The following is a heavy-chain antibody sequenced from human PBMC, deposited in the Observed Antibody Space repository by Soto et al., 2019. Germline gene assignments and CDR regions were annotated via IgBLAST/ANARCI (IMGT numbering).Heavy chain of an antibody. CDR3: AREVEGGYMDV. Sequence: QVQLVESGGGVVQPGRSLRLSCAASGFTFSSYGMHWVRQAPGKGLEWVAVIWYDGSNKYYADSVKGRFTISRDNSKNTLYLQMNSLRAEDTAVYYCAREVEGGYMDVWGKGTTVTVSS. CDR2: IWYDGSNK. J-gene: IGHJ6*03. V-gene: IGHV3-33*01. CDR1: GFTFSSYG.